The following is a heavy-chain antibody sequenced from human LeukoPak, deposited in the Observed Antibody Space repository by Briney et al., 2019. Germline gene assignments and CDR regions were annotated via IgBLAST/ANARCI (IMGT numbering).Heavy chain of an antibody. CDR3: ARVSSSSTNWFDS. CDR2: ISSGSSYT. CDR1: GFAFSDYY. J-gene: IGHJ5*01. V-gene: IGHV3-11*06. D-gene: IGHD6-19*01. Sequence: GGSLRLSCAASGFAFSDYYMTWIRQAPGKGLEWVSYISSGSSYTNQGDAVKGRFTISRDSAKNSLYLQMNSLRVEDTAVYYCARVSSSSTNWFDSWGQGTLVTASS.